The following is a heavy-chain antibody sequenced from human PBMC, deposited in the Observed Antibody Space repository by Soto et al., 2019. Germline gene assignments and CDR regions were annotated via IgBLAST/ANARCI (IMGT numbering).Heavy chain of an antibody. CDR2: IYDSGSS. CDR1: GDSISSSTYY. CDR3: ASSNSWQYYFDP. J-gene: IGHJ4*02. Sequence: QLQGLGPGLVKPSETLSLTCTISGDSISSSTYYWAWIRQPPGKGLEWIGSIYDSGSSYYNPSLKRRVTMSADTSKDQFSLSPRSVTAADTALYFCASSNSWQYYFDPWDQGTLVTVSS. V-gene: IGHV4-39*01. D-gene: IGHD6-13*01.